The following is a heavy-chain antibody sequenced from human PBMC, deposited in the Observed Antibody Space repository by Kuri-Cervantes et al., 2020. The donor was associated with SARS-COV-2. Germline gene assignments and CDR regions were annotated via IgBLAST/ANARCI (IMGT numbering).Heavy chain of an antibody. D-gene: IGHD7-27*01. CDR1: GFTFSSYA. CDR3: AKVRNWDFDH. J-gene: IGHJ5*02. Sequence: GESLKISCAASGFTFSSYAMNWVRQAPGKGLEWVSTIPGDGGVTYYADSVQGRFSISRDNSRNTLYLKMNSLRADDTAVYYCAKVRNWDFDHWGQGVLVTVSS. V-gene: IGHV3-23*01. CDR2: IPGDGGVT.